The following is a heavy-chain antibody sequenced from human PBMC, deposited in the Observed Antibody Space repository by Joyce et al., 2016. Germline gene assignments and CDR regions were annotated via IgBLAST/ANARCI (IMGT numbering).Heavy chain of an antibody. D-gene: IGHD6-19*01. J-gene: IGHJ3*02. CDR1: GGSIRSETW. V-gene: IGHV4-4*02. Sequence: QLQLQESGPGLVKPSGTLSLTCGVSGGSIRSETWWSWVRQPPGKGLEWIGKIFHSGTTKYNSSLEGRGSISVDKSKNQFSLSLYSVTAADTAMYYCASARGYSSGWHDAFDIWGQGTMVTVSS. CDR2: IFHSGTT. CDR3: ASARGYSSGWHDAFDI.